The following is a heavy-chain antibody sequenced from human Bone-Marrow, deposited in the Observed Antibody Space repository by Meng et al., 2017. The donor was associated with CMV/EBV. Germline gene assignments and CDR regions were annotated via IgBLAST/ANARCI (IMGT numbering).Heavy chain of an antibody. CDR1: GYTFTSYG. CDR3: AREIQIAVAGSWFDP. D-gene: IGHD6-19*01. V-gene: IGHV1-2*02. CDR2: INPNSGGT. Sequence: ASVKVSCKASGYTFTSYGISWVRQAPGQGLEWMGWINPNSGGTNFAEKFQGRVTMTRDTSISTAYMELSRLRSDDTAVYYCAREIQIAVAGSWFDPWGQGTLVTVSS. J-gene: IGHJ5*02.